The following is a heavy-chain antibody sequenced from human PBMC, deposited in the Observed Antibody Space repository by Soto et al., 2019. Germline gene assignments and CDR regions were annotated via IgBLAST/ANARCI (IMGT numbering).Heavy chain of an antibody. CDR2: INAGNGNT. Sequence: ASVKVFCKASGYTFTSYAMHWVRQAPGQRLEWMGWINAGNGNTKYSQKFQGRVTITRDTSASTAYMELSSLRSEDTAVYYCARGYSYGYVWFDPWGQGTLVTVSS. V-gene: IGHV1-3*01. J-gene: IGHJ5*02. CDR3: ARGYSYGYVWFDP. CDR1: GYTFTSYA. D-gene: IGHD5-18*01.